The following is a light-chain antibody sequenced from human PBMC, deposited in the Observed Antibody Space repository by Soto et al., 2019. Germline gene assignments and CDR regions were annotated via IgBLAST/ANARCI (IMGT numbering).Light chain of an antibody. CDR3: QQYNNWPPYT. V-gene: IGKV3-15*01. Sequence: EIVLTQSPGILSLSPGERATLSCRASQSVSNDFLAWYQQKPGQAPRLLIYGASTRATGIPARFSGSGSGTEFTLTISSLQSEDFAVYYCQQYNNWPPYTFGQGTKV. J-gene: IGKJ1*01. CDR2: GAS. CDR1: QSVSNDF.